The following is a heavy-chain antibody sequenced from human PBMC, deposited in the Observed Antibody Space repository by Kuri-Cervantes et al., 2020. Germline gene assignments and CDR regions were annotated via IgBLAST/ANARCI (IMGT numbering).Heavy chain of an antibody. V-gene: IGHV3-7*01. CDR2: IKQDGSEK. CDR1: GFTFSSYW. CDR3: ARGARSFDY. J-gene: IGHJ4*02. Sequence: GESLKISCAASGFTFSSYWMSWVRQAPGKGLEWVANIKQDGSEKYYVDSVKGRFTISRDNAKNSLHLQMNSLRAEDTAVYYCARGARSFDYWGQGTLVTVSS.